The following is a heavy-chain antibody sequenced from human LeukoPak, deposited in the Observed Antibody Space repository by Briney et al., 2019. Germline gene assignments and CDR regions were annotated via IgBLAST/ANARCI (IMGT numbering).Heavy chain of an antibody. CDR3: LRDCNNIRCSGARMDV. Sequence: GGSLRLCCAASGFTFSNYDMHWVRQVTGKGLEWVSSTGTVGDSYYSDSVKGRFAISRENAKNSWYLQMSSLRAGDTAVYYCLRDCNNIRCSGARMDVWGQGTTVIVSS. D-gene: IGHD2/OR15-2a*01. J-gene: IGHJ6*02. CDR2: TGTVGDS. CDR1: GFTFSNYD. V-gene: IGHV3-13*01.